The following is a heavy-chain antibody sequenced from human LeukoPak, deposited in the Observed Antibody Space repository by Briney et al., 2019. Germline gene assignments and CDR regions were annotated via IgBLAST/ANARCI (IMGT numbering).Heavy chain of an antibody. CDR3: ARAYCGGDCYPYNWFDP. CDR1: GGSFSGYY. CDR2: INHSGST. Sequence: SETLSLTCAVYGGSFSGYYWSWIRQPPGKGLEWIGEINHSGSTNYNPSFKSRVTISVDTSKNQFSLKLSSVTAADTAVYYCARAYCGGDCYPYNWFDPWGQGTLVTVSS. J-gene: IGHJ5*02. V-gene: IGHV4-34*01. D-gene: IGHD2-21*02.